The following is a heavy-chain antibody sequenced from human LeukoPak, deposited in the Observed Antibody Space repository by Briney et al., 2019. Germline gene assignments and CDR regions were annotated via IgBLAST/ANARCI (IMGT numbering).Heavy chain of an antibody. V-gene: IGHV4-59*08. J-gene: IGHJ4*02. CDR3: ARGRLGRQHASFFDS. D-gene: IGHD2-2*01. CDR2: IYYSGST. CDR1: DGSMGTYY. Sequence: PSETLSLTCSVSDGSMGTYYWGWIRQPPGKGLEWIGYIYYSGSTTHNPSLKSRVTVSVDTSKNQFSLKLTSMTAADTAVYYCARGRLGRQHASFFDSWGQGTLVTVSS.